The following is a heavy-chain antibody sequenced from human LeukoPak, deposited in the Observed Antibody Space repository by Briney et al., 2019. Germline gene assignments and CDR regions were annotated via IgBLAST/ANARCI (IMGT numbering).Heavy chain of an antibody. CDR1: GYTFTSYV. CDR2: ISAYNGNT. J-gene: IGHJ5*02. CDR3: ARDLTVLVRGVMAWFDP. V-gene: IGHV1-18*01. Sequence: ASVKVPCKASGYTFTSYVISWVRQAPGQGLEWMGWISAYNGNTNYAQKLQGRVTMTTDTSTSTAYMELRSLRSDDTAVYYCARDLTVLVRGVMAWFDPWGQGTLVTVSS. D-gene: IGHD3-10*01.